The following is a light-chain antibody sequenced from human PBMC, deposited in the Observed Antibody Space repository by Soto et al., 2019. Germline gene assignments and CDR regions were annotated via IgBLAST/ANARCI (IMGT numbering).Light chain of an antibody. Sequence: EIVMTQSPATLSVSPGERATLSCRASQSVSSNLAWYQQKPGQAPRLLIYGASTRATGIPARFSGSGSETEFTLTISSLRSEDFAVYYCQQYNNWPRTFGQGTKLEIK. CDR1: QSVSSN. CDR3: QQYNNWPRT. V-gene: IGKV3-15*01. CDR2: GAS. J-gene: IGKJ2*01.